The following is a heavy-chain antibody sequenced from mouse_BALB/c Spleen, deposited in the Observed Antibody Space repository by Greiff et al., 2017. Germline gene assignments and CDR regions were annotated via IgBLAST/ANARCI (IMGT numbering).Heavy chain of an antibody. CDR3: ARDYGSSYHYAMDY. D-gene: IGHD1-1*01. J-gene: IGHJ4*01. CDR1: GFTFTDYY. V-gene: IGHV7-3*02. Sequence: EVKLMESGGGLVQPGGSLRLSCATSGFTFTDYYMSWVRQPPGKALEWLGFIRNKANGYTTEYSASVKGRFTISRDNSQSILYLQMNTLRAEDSATYYCARDYGSSYHYAMDYWGQGTLVTVSS. CDR2: IRNKANGYTT.